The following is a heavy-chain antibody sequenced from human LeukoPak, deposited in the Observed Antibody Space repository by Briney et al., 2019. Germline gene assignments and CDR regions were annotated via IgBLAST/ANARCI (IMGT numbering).Heavy chain of an antibody. CDR2: IYYSGST. D-gene: IGHD3-16*02. J-gene: IGHJ4*02. CDR1: GFTVSSSY. Sequence: GSLRLSCAASGFTVSSSYMSWVRQPPGKGLEWIGYIYYSGSTNYNPSLKSRVTISVDTSKNQFSLKLSSVTAADTAVYYCARHFGLRLGELSLPGYFDYWGQGTLVTVSS. CDR3: ARHFGLRLGELSLPGYFDY. V-gene: IGHV4-59*08.